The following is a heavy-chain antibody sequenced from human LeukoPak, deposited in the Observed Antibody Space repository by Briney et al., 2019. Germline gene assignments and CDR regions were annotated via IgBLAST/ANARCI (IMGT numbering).Heavy chain of an antibody. J-gene: IGHJ5*02. D-gene: IGHD6-6*01. CDR1: GYTFTTYA. CDR3: ARDLIAVRPGWFDP. Sequence: GDLVKVSCKTSGYTFTTYAISWVRQAPGQGLEWMGWISTYNGNTNYAQQLQGRVTMTTDTSMSTTYMELRSLRSDDTAVYYCARDLIAVRPGWFDPWGQGSLVTVSS. V-gene: IGHV1-18*01. CDR2: ISTYNGNT.